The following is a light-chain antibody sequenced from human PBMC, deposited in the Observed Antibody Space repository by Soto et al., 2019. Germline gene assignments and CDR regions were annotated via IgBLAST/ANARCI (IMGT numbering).Light chain of an antibody. CDR1: QTIFYSSNRKDY. V-gene: IGKV4-1*01. Sequence: DIVMTQPPDSLAVSLGERATINCRSSQTIFYSSNRKDYLAWYQQKAGQPPRVLIYWASTRESGVPDRFSGSGSGSDFTLTISNLQAEDVAVYYCQQYSTSPWTFGQGTKVDIK. CDR2: WAS. J-gene: IGKJ1*01. CDR3: QQYSTSPWT.